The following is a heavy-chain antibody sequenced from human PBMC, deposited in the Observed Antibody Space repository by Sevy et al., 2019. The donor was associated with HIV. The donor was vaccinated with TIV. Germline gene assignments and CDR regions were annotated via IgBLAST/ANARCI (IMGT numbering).Heavy chain of an antibody. J-gene: IGHJ4*02. CDR1: GFTFSDYY. CDR2: ISSSGSTI. Sequence: GGSLRLSCAASGFTFSDYYMSWIRQAPGKGLEWVSYISSSGSTIYYADSVKGRFTISRDNAKNSLYLQMNSLRAEDTAVYYCARSVHTAMMEATRTFDYRGQGTLVTVSS. V-gene: IGHV3-11*04. CDR3: ARSVHTAMMEATRTFDY. D-gene: IGHD5-18*01.